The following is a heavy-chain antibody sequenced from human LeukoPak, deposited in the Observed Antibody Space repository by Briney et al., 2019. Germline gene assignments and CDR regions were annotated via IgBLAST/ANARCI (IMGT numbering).Heavy chain of an antibody. CDR2: INPNRPST. J-gene: IGHJ5*02. D-gene: IGHD3-9*01. V-gene: IGHV1-2*02. CDR1: GYTFTGYY. CDR3: ARTVLRYFDWWMAPHWFDP. Sequence: EASVKVSCKASGYTFTGYYIHWVRQAPGQGLEWMGWINPNRPSTNYAQKFQGRVTMTRDTSISTAYLELSRLRSDDTAVYYCARTVLRYFDWWMAPHWFDPWGQGTLVTVSS.